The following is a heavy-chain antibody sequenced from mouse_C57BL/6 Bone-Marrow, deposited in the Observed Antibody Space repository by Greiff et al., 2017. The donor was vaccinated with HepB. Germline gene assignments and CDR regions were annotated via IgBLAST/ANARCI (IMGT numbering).Heavy chain of an antibody. Sequence: EVQGVESGPGLAKPSQTLSLTCSVTGYSITSDYWNWIRKFPGNKLEYMGYISYSGSTYYNPSLKSRISITRDTSKNQYYLQLNSVTTEDTATYYCARWRYYYGSSYGWYFDVWGTGTTVTVSS. V-gene: IGHV3-8*01. D-gene: IGHD1-1*01. CDR1: GYSITSDY. CDR2: ISYSGST. J-gene: IGHJ1*03. CDR3: ARWRYYYGSSYGWYFDV.